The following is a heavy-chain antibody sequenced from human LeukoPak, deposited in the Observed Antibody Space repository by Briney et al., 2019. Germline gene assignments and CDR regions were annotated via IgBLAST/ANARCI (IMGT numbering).Heavy chain of an antibody. J-gene: IGHJ4*02. V-gene: IGHV3-23*01. Sequence: GGSLRLSCAASGFTFSSNAMSWVRQAPGKGLEWVSAISDSGDSTYYADSVKGRFTISRDNSKNTLYLQMNSLRAEDTAVYYCAKLIAVAGTDDYWGQGTLVTVSS. CDR2: ISDSGDST. D-gene: IGHD6-19*01. CDR3: AKLIAVAGTDDY. CDR1: GFTFSSNA.